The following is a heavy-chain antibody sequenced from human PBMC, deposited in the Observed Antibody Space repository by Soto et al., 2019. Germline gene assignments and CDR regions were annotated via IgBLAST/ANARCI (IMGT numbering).Heavy chain of an antibody. Sequence: GGSLRLSCAASGFTFSTYALSWVRQAPGKGLEWVSAISGSGRSTYYTDSVKGRFTISRDNSRNTVFLQMNSLRAEDTAFYYCAKEDIVLLPTAPFYFDSWGQGTLVTVSS. CDR2: ISGSGRST. CDR3: AKEDIVLLPTAPFYFDS. D-gene: IGHD2-2*01. CDR1: GFTFSTYA. V-gene: IGHV3-23*01. J-gene: IGHJ4*02.